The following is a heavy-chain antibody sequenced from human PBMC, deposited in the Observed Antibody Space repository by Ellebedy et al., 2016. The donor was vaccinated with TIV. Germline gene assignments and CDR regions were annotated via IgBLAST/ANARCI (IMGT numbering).Heavy chain of an antibody. CDR1: GYTFTSYG. Sequence: ASVKVSCKASGYTFTSYGISWVRQAPRQGLEWMGWISADNGNTNYAQKLQGRVTMTTDTSTSTAYMELRSLRSDDTAVYYCARDRYDILTGYYHYWGQGTLVTVSS. CDR2: ISADNGNT. J-gene: IGHJ4*02. CDR3: ARDRYDILTGYYHY. V-gene: IGHV1-18*01. D-gene: IGHD3-9*01.